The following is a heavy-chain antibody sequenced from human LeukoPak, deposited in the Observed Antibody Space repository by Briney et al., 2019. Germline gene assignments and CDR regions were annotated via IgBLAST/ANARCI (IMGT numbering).Heavy chain of an antibody. CDR1: GGSISSYY. D-gene: IGHD2-15*01. CDR3: ERDLQGRIGY. V-gene: IGHV4-59*01. J-gene: IGHJ4*02. CDR2: IYYSGST. Sequence: SETLSLTCTVSGGSISSYYWSWIRQPPGKGLEWIEYIYYSGSTNYNPSLKSRVTISVDTSKNQFSLKLSSVTAADTAVYYCERDLQGRIGYWGQGTLVTVSS.